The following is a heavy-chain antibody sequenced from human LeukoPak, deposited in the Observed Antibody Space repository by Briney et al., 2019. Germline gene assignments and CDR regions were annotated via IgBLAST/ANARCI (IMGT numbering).Heavy chain of an antibody. CDR1: GGSFSGYY. J-gene: IGHJ5*02. CDR3: ARGGGGGSYNWFDP. D-gene: IGHD2-15*01. CDR2: INHSGST. Sequence: SETLSLTCAVYGGSFSGYYWSWIRQPPGKGLEWIGEINHSGSTNYNPSLKSRVTISVDTSKNRFSLKLGSVTAADTAVYYCARGGGGGSYNWFDPWGQGTLVTVSS. V-gene: IGHV4-34*01.